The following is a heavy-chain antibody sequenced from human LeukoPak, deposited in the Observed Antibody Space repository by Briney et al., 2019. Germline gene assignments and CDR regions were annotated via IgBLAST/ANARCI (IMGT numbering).Heavy chain of an antibody. CDR3: AKVDLAYCSSTSCPLDY. Sequence: GGSLRLSCAASGFTFSSYSMNWVRQAPGKGLEWVSSISSSSSYIYYADSVKGRFTISRDNSKNTLYLQMNSLRAEDTAVYYCAKVDLAYCSSTSCPLDYWGQGTLVTVSS. CDR2: ISSSSSYI. CDR1: GFTFSSYS. D-gene: IGHD2-2*01. J-gene: IGHJ4*02. V-gene: IGHV3-21*04.